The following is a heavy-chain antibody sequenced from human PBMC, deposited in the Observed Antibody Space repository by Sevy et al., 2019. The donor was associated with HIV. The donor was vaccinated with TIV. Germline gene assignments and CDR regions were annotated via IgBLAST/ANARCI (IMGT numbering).Heavy chain of an antibody. J-gene: IGHJ4*02. Sequence: GGSLRLSCAASGFTFSNAWMSWVRQAPGKGLEWVGRIKSKTDGGTTDYAAPVKGRFTISRDDSKNTLYLQMNSLKTEDTAVYYCTTDRATMVQGVIIKDWGQGTLVTVSS. CDR1: GFTFSNAW. D-gene: IGHD3-10*01. V-gene: IGHV3-15*01. CDR3: TTDRATMVQGVIIKD. CDR2: IKSKTDGGTT.